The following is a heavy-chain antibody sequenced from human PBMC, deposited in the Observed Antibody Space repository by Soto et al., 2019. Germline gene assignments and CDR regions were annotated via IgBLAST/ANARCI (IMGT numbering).Heavy chain of an antibody. V-gene: IGHV4-59*12. Sequence: SETLSLTCTVSGGSISSYYWSWIRQPPGKGLEWIGYIYYSGSTNYNPSLKSRVTISVDKSKNQFSLKLSSVTAADTAVYYCASTVEGEFDYWGQGTLVTVSS. CDR3: ASTVEGEFDY. CDR2: IYYSGST. D-gene: IGHD4-17*01. CDR1: GGSISSYY. J-gene: IGHJ4*02.